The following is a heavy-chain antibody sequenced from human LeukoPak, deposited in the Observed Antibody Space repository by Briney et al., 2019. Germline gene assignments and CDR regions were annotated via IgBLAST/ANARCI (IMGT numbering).Heavy chain of an antibody. CDR2: TYYRSKWYN. V-gene: IGHV6-1*01. J-gene: IGHJ4*02. CDR3: ARDLPSGYSYGYPPNYFDY. Sequence: SQTLSLTCAISGDSVSSNSAAWNWIRQSPSRGLEWLGRTYYRSKWYNDYAVSVKSRITINPDTSKNQFSLQLNSVTPEDTAVYYCARDLPSGYSYGYPPNYFDYWGQGTLVTVSS. CDR1: GDSVSSNSAA. D-gene: IGHD5-18*01.